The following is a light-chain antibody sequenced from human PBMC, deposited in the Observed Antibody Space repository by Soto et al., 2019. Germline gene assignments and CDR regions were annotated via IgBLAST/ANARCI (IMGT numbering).Light chain of an antibody. J-gene: IGKJ1*01. Sequence: EIVLTQSPGTLSLSPGERATLSCRASQSVSSSYLARYQQKPGQAPRLLIYGASSRATGIPDRFSGSGSGTDSTLTISRLEPEDFVVYYCQQYGSSPTFGQGIKVEIK. CDR3: QQYGSSPT. CDR1: QSVSSSY. CDR2: GAS. V-gene: IGKV3-20*01.